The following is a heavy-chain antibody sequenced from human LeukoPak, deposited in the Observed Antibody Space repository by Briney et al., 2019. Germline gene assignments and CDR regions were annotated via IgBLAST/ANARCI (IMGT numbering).Heavy chain of an antibody. CDR1: GFTFSSYW. CDR2: IKKDGNEA. Sequence: PGGSLRLSCAGSGFTFSSYWMNWVRQAPGKGLEWVAIIKKDGNEAFYVDSVKGRFTISRDNVENSLYLQMNSLRAEDTAVYYCAKDLAYWGQGTLVTVSS. CDR3: AKDLAY. V-gene: IGHV3-7*03. J-gene: IGHJ4*02. D-gene: IGHD3-16*01.